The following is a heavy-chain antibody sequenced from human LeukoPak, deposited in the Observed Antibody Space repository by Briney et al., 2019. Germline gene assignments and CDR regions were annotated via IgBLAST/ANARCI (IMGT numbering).Heavy chain of an antibody. Sequence: GSLRLSCAASGFSFSSYAMSWVRPAPRKRLEWVSLVMGCGRSTDYGDAVKGRFTISRDNSKNTLYLQMSSLSAEDTAVYYCAKMNVVTGYYPPNFDFWGQGTLVTVSS. J-gene: IGHJ4*02. D-gene: IGHD3-9*01. CDR2: VMGCGRST. CDR3: AKMNVVTGYYPPNFDF. V-gene: IGHV3-23*01. CDR1: GFSFSSYA.